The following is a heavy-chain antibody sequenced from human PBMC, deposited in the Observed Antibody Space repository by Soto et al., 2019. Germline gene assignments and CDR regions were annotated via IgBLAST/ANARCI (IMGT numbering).Heavy chain of an antibody. J-gene: IGHJ3*01. D-gene: IGHD3-10*01. CDR2: ISGSGGNT. Sequence: EVQLLESGGGLVQPGGSLTPSCAASGFTFSSYAMSWVRQAPGKGLEWVSGISGSGGNTYYADSVKGRFTISRDNSKNTLYLQMNTLRAGDTAVYYCAKGREGFGNDAFDLWGQGTMVTVSS. CDR3: AKGREGFGNDAFDL. V-gene: IGHV3-23*01. CDR1: GFTFSSYA.